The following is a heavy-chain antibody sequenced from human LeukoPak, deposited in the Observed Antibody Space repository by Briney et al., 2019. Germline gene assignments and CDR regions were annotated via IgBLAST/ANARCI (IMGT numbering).Heavy chain of an antibody. J-gene: IGHJ3*02. CDR2: IYYSGST. CDR1: GGSISSSSYY. CDR3: ARHLYSGYSDDDAFDI. Sequence: SETLSLTCTVSGGSISSSSYYWGWIRQPPGKGLEWIGSIYYSGSTYYNPSLKSRVTISVDTSKNQFSLKLSSVTAAGTAVYYCARHLYSGYSDDDAFDIWGQGTMVTVSS. D-gene: IGHD5-12*01. V-gene: IGHV4-39*01.